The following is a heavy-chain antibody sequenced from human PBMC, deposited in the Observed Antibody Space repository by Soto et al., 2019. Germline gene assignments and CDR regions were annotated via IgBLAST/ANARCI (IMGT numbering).Heavy chain of an antibody. CDR1: GGTFSSYA. Sequence: ASVKVSCKASGGTFSSYAISWVRQAPGQGLEWMGGIIPTFGTANYAQKFQGRVTITADESTSTAYMELSSLRSEDTAVYYCARVRGGSGPNWFDPWGQGTLVTVSS. J-gene: IGHJ5*02. D-gene: IGHD6-19*01. V-gene: IGHV1-69*13. CDR3: ARVRGGSGPNWFDP. CDR2: IIPTFGTA.